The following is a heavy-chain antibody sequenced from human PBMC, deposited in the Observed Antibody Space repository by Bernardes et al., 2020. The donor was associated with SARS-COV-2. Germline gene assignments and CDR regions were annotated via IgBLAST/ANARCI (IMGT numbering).Heavy chain of an antibody. J-gene: IGHJ6*02. CDR2: IRPTIDGGTT. V-gene: IGHV3-15*01. CDR3: CTSALVPATMDV. Sequence: GGSLRLSCAASGLTFTKAWMNWVRQVPGKGLEWLGRIRPTIDGGTTEYAAPVKGRFTISRDDSKSMLYLEVSSLKNDDTGVYYCCTSALVPATMDVWGQGTTVTVSS. D-gene: IGHD6-25*01. CDR1: GLTFTKAW.